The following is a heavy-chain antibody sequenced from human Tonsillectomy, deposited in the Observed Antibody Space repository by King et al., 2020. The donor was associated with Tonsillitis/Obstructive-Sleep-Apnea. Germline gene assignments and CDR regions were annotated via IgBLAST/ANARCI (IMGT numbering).Heavy chain of an antibody. Sequence: VQLVESGGGLVQPGGSLRLSCAASGFTFSSYEMNWVRQAPGKGLEWVSYISSSGSTIYYADSVKGRFTISRDNAKNSLYLQMNSLRAEDTAVYYCARDGMVAGEYSYGMDVWGQGTTVTVSS. J-gene: IGHJ6*02. CDR2: ISSSGSTI. D-gene: IGHD3-10*01. CDR3: ARDGMVAGEYSYGMDV. V-gene: IGHV3-48*03. CDR1: GFTFSSYE.